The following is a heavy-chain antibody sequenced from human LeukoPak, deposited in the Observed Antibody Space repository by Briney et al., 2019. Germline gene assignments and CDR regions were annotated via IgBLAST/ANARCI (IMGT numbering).Heavy chain of an antibody. J-gene: IGHJ4*02. CDR1: GYTFTNYY. D-gene: IGHD6-6*01. CDR3: ARESSSSGAHDY. V-gene: IGHV1-2*02. Sequence: ASVKVSCKASGYTFTNYYMHWVRQAPGQGLEWMGWINPNSGGINYAQKFQGRVTMTRDTSISTAYMELSRLRSDDTAVYYCARESSSSGAHDYWGQGTLVTVSS. CDR2: INPNSGGI.